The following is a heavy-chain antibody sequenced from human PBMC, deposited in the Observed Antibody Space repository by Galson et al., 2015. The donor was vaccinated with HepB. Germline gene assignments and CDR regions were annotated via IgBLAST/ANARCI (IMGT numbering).Heavy chain of an antibody. CDR1: GFTFSSYG. Sequence: SLRLSCAASGFTFSSYGMHRVRQAPGKGLEWVAVVSYDGSNKYYADSVKGRFTISRDNSKNTLYLQMNSLRAEDTAVYYCAKDLDWDDAYSSSFSWGQGTLVTVSS. CDR3: AKDLDWDDAYSSSFS. J-gene: IGHJ4*02. CDR2: VSYDGSNK. D-gene: IGHD6-13*01. V-gene: IGHV3-30*18.